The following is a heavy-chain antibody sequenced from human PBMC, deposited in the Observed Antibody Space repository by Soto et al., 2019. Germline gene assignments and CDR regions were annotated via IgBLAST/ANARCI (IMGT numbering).Heavy chain of an antibody. CDR2: IGPESGAT. J-gene: IGHJ4*02. CDR3: GRGRSGQIVVFY. D-gene: IGHD1-26*01. Sequence: ASVKGSCKAAGYTFTGHYIHWVRQAPEQGPEWMGEIGPESGATRYAQKFQGRVTMTRDTSITTVYMELKNLSPDDTAVYYCGRGRSGQIVVFYWGQGTPVTVS. CDR1: GYTFTGHY. V-gene: IGHV1-2*02.